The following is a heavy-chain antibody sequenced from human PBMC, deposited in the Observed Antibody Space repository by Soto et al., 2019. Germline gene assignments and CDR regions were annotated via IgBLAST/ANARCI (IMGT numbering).Heavy chain of an antibody. CDR3: ARGDPWTVFGVVTRHGDFDY. CDR1: GYTFTGYY. J-gene: IGHJ4*02. Sequence: SVKVSCKASGYTFTGYYMFWVRQAPGQGLEWMGWINPNSGGTNYAQKFQGWVTMTRDTSISTAYMELSRLRSDDTAVYYCARGDPWTVFGVVTRHGDFDYWGQGTLDTVSS. CDR2: INPNSGGT. V-gene: IGHV1-2*04. D-gene: IGHD3-3*01.